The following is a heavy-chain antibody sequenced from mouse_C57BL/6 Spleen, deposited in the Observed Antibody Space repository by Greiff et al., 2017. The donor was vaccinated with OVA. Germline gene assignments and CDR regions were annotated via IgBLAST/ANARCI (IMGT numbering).Heavy chain of an antibody. CDR3: AGSDQAWFAY. J-gene: IGHJ3*01. CDR1: GFNIKDDY. Sequence: VQLQQSGAELVRPGASVKLSCTASGFNIKDDYMHWVKQRPEQGLEWIGWIDPENGDPEYASKFRGKATIIAEPSSNTAYLQLSTLTSEDTAVDYCAGSDQAWFAYWGQGTLVTVSA. CDR2: IDPENGDP. V-gene: IGHV14-4*01.